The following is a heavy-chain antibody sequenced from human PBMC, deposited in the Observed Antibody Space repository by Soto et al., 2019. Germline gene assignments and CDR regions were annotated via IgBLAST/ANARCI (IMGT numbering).Heavy chain of an antibody. V-gene: IGHV1-3*01. CDR2: INPGDGYT. J-gene: IGHJ4*02. D-gene: IGHD2-15*01. CDR1: GYTFSSFA. CDR3: AVGGGGTRY. Sequence: QVQLVQSGAEVKKPGASVKVSCKTSGYTFSSFAIHWVRQAPGQGLEWMAWINPGDGYTRLLQKFQGRVTISRDTSATTAVMELNSRTSEDTAVYYCAVGGGGTRYWGQGTLVTVSS.